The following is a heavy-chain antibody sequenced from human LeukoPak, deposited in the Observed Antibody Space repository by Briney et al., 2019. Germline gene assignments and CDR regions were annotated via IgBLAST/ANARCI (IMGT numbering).Heavy chain of an antibody. D-gene: IGHD3-10*01. CDR2: INHSGST. J-gene: IGHJ4*02. Sequence: PSETLSVTCAVYGGSFRGYYWSWIRQPPGKGLEWIGEINHSGSTNYNPYLKSRVTISVETSKNQFSLKLSSVTAADTAVYYCARYYGSGSYHATSFDYWGQGTLVTVSS. CDR1: GGSFRGYY. V-gene: IGHV4-34*01. CDR3: ARYYGSGSYHATSFDY.